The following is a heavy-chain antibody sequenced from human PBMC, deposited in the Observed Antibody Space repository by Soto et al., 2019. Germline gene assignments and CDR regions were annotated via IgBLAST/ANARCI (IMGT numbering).Heavy chain of an antibody. CDR2: ISYDGSSK. D-gene: IGHD1-26*01. J-gene: IGHJ6*04. CDR1: GFTFSSYD. CDR3: AREVGGDYDGRDV. V-gene: IGHV3-30-3*01. Sequence: QVQLVESGGGVVQPGRSLRLSCAASGFTFSSYDMHWVRQAPGKGLEWVAVISYDGSSKYYADSVKGRFTISRDNSKNTLYLQTNSLRAEDTAGYYCAREVGGDYDGRDVLGEGPTVAVSS.